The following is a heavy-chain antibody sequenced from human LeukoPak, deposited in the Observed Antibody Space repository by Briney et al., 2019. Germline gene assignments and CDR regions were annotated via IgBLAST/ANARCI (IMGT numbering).Heavy chain of an antibody. D-gene: IGHD3-22*01. Sequence: SETLSLTCSVSGASTTSYYWNWIRQAPGKGLEWIGYIYSDGTTSYSPSLRSRVTISIDTSRNQFSLKLSPVTAADAAVYYCARDTRSYDTSGYYYFDYWGQGALVTVSS. CDR2: IYSDGTT. CDR3: ARDTRSYDTSGYYYFDY. CDR1: GASTTSYY. J-gene: IGHJ4*02. V-gene: IGHV4-59*01.